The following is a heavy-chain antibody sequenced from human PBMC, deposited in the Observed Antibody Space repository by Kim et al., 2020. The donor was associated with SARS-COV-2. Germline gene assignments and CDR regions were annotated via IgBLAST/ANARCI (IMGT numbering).Heavy chain of an antibody. CDR2: IIPIFGTA. V-gene: IGHV1-69*13. J-gene: IGHJ3*02. CDR1: GGTFSSYA. D-gene: IGHD5-12*01. Sequence: SVKVSCKASGGTFSSYAISWVRQAPGQGLEWMGGIIPIFGTANYAQKFQGRVTITADESTSTAYMELSSLRSEDTAVYYCARVPLRVATITHAFDIWGQGTMVTVSS. CDR3: ARVPLRVATITHAFDI.